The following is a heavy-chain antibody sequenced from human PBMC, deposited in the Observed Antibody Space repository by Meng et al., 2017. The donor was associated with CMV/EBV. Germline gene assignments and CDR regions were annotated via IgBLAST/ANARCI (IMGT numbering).Heavy chain of an antibody. CDR2: IIPILGIA. V-gene: IGHV1-69*10. CDR3: AGRYCSSTSCYTHGYGAFDI. Sequence: SVKVSCKASGYTFTSYYMHWVRQAPGQGLEWMGGIIPILGIANYAQKFQGRVTITADKSTSTAYMELSSLRSEDTAVYYCAGRYCSSTSCYTHGYGAFDIWGQGTMVTVSS. J-gene: IGHJ3*02. D-gene: IGHD2-2*02. CDR1: GYTFTSYY.